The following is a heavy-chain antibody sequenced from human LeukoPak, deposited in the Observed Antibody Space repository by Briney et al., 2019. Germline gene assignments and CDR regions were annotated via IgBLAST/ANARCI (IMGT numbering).Heavy chain of an antibody. D-gene: IGHD2-21*02. CDR3: ARDPAYCGGDCMKGLNWFDP. J-gene: IGHJ5*02. CDR2: INPNSGGT. V-gene: IGHV1-2*02. Sequence: GASVKVSCKASGYTFTGYYMHWVRQAPGQGLEWMGWINPNSGGTNYAQKFQGRVTMTRDTSISTAYMELSRLRSDDTAVYYCARDPAYCGGDCMKGLNWFDPWGQGTLVTVSS. CDR1: GYTFTGYY.